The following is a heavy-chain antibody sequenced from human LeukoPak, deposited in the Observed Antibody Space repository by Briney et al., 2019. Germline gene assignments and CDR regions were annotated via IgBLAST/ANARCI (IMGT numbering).Heavy chain of an antibody. V-gene: IGHV4-39*07. J-gene: IGHJ4*02. CDR1: GVSISSSNSY. CDR3: ARLRSPGDFDY. CDR2: IYYSGNT. Sequence: PSGTLSLTCTVSGVSISSSNSYWGWIRQPPGKGLEWIGSIYYSGNTYYNASLKSQVSISIDTSKNQFSLRLTSVTAADTAVYYCARLRSPGDFDYWGQGTLVTVSS. D-gene: IGHD1-26*01.